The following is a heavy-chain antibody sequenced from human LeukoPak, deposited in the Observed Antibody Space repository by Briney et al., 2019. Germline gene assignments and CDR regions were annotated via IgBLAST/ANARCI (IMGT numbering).Heavy chain of an antibody. D-gene: IGHD3-3*01. Sequence: ASVKVSCTASGYTFTSYYMHWVRQAPGQGLEWMGMINPSGGSTSYAQKFQGRVTMTRDTSTSTVYMELSSLRSEDTAVYYCARGQSTDFWSGYYTPPFDYWGQGTLVTVSS. CDR3: ARGQSTDFWSGYYTPPFDY. J-gene: IGHJ4*02. V-gene: IGHV1-46*01. CDR2: INPSGGST. CDR1: GYTFTSYY.